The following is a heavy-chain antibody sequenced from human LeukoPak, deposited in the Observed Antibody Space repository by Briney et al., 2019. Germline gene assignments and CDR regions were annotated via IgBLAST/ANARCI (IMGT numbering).Heavy chain of an antibody. Sequence: HPGGSLRLSCAASGFTFNTYWLHWVRQAPGKGLVWVSRIDNDGSDTIYADSVKGRFTISRDNAKSTLYLQMNSLKAEDTAVYYCARGGYHHGFDIWGQGTMVTVSS. J-gene: IGHJ3*02. CDR3: ARGGYHHGFDI. CDR1: GFTFNTYW. D-gene: IGHD2-15*01. CDR2: IDNDGSDT. V-gene: IGHV3-74*01.